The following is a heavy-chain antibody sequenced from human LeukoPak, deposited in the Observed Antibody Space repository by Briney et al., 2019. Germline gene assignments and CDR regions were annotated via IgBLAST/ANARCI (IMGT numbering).Heavy chain of an antibody. CDR2: ISYDGSNK. J-gene: IGHJ4*02. V-gene: IGHV3-30-3*01. CDR3: ARDTLGAYYYDSSGYYDY. CDR1: GFTFDDYA. Sequence: GRSLRLSCAASGFTFDDYAMHWVRQAPGKGLEWVAVISYDGSNKYYADSMKGRFTISRDNSKNTLYLQMNSLRAEDTAVYYCARDTLGAYYYDSSGYYDYWGQGTLVTVSS. D-gene: IGHD3-22*01.